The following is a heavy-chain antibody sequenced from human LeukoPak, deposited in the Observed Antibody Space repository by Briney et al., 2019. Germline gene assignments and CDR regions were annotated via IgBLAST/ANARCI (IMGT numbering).Heavy chain of an antibody. CDR2: IYTSGST. D-gene: IGHD5-18*01. J-gene: IGHJ6*03. CDR1: GGSISSYY. Sequence: PSETLSLTCTVSGGSISSYYWSWIRQPAGKGLEWIGRIYTSGSTHYNHSLKSRVTMSVDTSKNQFSLKLSSGTAADTAVYYRARDRGYSYARGRDYYYMDVWGKGTTVTVSS. CDR3: ARDRGYSYARGRDYYYMDV. V-gene: IGHV4-4*07.